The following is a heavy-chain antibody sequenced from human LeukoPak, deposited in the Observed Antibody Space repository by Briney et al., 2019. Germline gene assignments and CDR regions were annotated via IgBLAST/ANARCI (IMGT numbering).Heavy chain of an antibody. CDR2: ISGSGGST. CDR3: AKEARVAVAGTNWFDP. D-gene: IGHD6-19*01. Sequence: GGSLRLSCAAYGFTFSSYAMSWVRQAPGKGLEWVSAISGSGGSTYYADSVKGRFTISRDNSKNTLYPQMNSLRAEDTAVYYCAKEARVAVAGTNWFDPWGQGTLVTVSS. J-gene: IGHJ5*02. CDR1: GFTFSSYA. V-gene: IGHV3-23*01.